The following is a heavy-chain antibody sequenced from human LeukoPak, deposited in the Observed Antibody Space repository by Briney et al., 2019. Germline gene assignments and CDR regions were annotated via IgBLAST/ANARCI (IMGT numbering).Heavy chain of an antibody. J-gene: IGHJ4*02. D-gene: IGHD6-13*01. CDR3: ARCSSSWYGYYFDY. Sequence: GGSLRLSCAASGFTFSSYAMSWVRQAPGKGLEWVSAISGSGGSTYYADSVKGRFTISRDNSKNTLYLQMNSLRAEDTAVYYCARCSSSWYGYYFDYWGQGTLVTVSS. CDR1: GFTFSSYA. CDR2: ISGSGGST. V-gene: IGHV3-23*01.